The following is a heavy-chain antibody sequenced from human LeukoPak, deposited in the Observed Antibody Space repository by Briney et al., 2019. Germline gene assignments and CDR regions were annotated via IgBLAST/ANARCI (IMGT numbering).Heavy chain of an antibody. CDR3: ARDCLEWLSYYGMDV. CDR1: GFTFSSYG. J-gene: IGHJ6*02. Sequence: GGSLRLSCAASGFTFSSYGMHWVRQAPGKGLEWVAVIWYDGSNIYYADSVKGRFTISRDNSKNTLYLQMNSLRAEDTAVYYCARDCLEWLSYYGMDVWGQGTTVTVSS. D-gene: IGHD3-3*01. CDR2: IWYDGSNI. V-gene: IGHV3-33*01.